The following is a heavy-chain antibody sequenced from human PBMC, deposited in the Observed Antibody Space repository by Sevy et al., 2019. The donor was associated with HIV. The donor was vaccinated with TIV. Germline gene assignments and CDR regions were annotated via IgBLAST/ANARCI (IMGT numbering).Heavy chain of an antibody. CDR3: ARGTYCTGGTCPGSRFDP. Sequence: SETLSLTCTVSGGSINNYYWSWIRQPPGKGLEWIGYIYYSGPTNYNPSLKSRVTISVDTSKNQFSLKLSSVTAADTAVYYWARGTYCTGGTCPGSRFDPWGQGTLVTVSS. D-gene: IGHD2-15*01. CDR2: IYYSGPT. J-gene: IGHJ5*02. V-gene: IGHV4-59*01. CDR1: GGSINNYY.